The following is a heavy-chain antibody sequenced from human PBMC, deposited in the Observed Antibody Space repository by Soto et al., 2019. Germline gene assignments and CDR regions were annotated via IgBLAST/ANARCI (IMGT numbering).Heavy chain of an antibody. CDR3: ARATYTSGGSPTFAMDV. Sequence: GASVKVSCKASGGTFSGYAISWGRQAPGQELEWMGWINGGNGYAKYSQNFQDRVTLTRDASASTTYMELSSLRSEDTAIFYCARATYTSGGSPTFAMDVWGQGTTVTVSS. V-gene: IGHV1-3*01. D-gene: IGHD3-10*01. CDR2: INGGNGYA. CDR1: GGTFSGYA. J-gene: IGHJ6*02.